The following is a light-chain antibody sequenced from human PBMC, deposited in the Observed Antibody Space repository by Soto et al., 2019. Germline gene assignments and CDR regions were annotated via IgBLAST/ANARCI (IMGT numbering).Light chain of an antibody. J-gene: IGLJ1*01. V-gene: IGLV1-40*01. CDR1: SSNIGAGYD. CDR3: QSYDSSLSGYV. CDR2: GNS. Sequence: QAVVTQPPSVSGAPGQRVTISCTGSSSNIGAGYDVHWYQQFPGTAPKLLIYGNSNRPSGVPDRFSGSKSGTSASLAITGLQAEDEADYYCQSYDSSLSGYVFGTGTKLTVL.